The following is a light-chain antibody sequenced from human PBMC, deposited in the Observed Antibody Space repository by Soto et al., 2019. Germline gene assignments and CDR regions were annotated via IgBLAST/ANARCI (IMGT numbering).Light chain of an antibody. V-gene: IGLV1-51*01. J-gene: IGLJ2*01. CDR3: ATWDASLSGEV. CDR2: DNN. Sequence: QSVLTQPPSVSAAPGQKVTISCSGSSSNIGNNYVSWYQQLPGTAPTLLIYDNNKRPSGIPDRFSGSKSGTSATLGITGLQTEDEADYHCATWDASLSGEVFGGGTKVTVL. CDR1: SSNIGNNY.